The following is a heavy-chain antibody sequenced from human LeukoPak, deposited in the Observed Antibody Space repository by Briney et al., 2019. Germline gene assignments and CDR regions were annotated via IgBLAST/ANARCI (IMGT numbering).Heavy chain of an antibody. V-gene: IGHV1-8*01. CDR1: GYTFTSYD. CDR3: ARPLRSAIAAAGRGFGY. Sequence: ASVTVSCKASGYTFTSYDINWVRQAPGQGLEWMGWMNPNSGNTGYAQKFQGRVTMTGNTSISTDYMELSSLRSEDTAVYYCARPLRSAIAAAGRGFGYWGQGTLVTVSS. CDR2: MNPNSGNT. J-gene: IGHJ4*02. D-gene: IGHD6-13*01.